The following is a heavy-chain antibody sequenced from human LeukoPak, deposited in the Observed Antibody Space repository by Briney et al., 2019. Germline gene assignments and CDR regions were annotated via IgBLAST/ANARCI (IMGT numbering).Heavy chain of an antibody. CDR3: ARGGRYYDSSGYSDY. V-gene: IGHV3-74*01. Sequence: GGSLRLSCAASGFTLSTYWMYWVRHAPGKGLVCVSRIDSEGDSPSYADSVKGRFTISRDNAKNTLYLQMNSLRAEDTAVYYCARGGRYYDSSGYSDYWGQGTLVTVSS. D-gene: IGHD3-22*01. CDR2: IDSEGDSP. CDR1: GFTLSTYW. J-gene: IGHJ4*02.